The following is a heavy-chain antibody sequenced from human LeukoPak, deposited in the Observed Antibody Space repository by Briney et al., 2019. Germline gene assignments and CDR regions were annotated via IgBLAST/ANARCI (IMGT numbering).Heavy chain of an antibody. CDR2: ISAYNGNT. CDR3: ARDHPIFGVVIIDTGFDY. D-gene: IGHD3-3*01. CDR1: GYTFTSYG. J-gene: IGHJ4*02. V-gene: IGHV1-18*01. Sequence: ASVKVSCKSSGYTFTSYGISWVRQASGQGLEWMGWISAYNGNTNYAQKLQGRVTMTTDTSTSTAYMELRSLRSDDTAVYYCARDHPIFGVVIIDTGFDYWGQGTLVTVSS.